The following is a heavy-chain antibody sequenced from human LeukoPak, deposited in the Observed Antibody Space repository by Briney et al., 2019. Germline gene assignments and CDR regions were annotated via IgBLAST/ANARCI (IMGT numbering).Heavy chain of an antibody. CDR3: VRGGANRFDH. CDR1: GFSLSDYW. V-gene: IGHV3-7*01. D-gene: IGHD1-26*01. Sequence: GGSLRLSCAASGFSLSDYWMSWVRQAPGEGLEWVGKIGADGSEKYYVDSVKGRFTLSRDNARNSLYLQMNSLRDEDTAVYYCVRGGANRFDHWGQGILVAVSS. CDR2: IGADGSEK. J-gene: IGHJ4*02.